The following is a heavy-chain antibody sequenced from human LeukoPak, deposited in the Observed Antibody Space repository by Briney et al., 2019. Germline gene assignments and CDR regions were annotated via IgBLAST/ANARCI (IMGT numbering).Heavy chain of an antibody. J-gene: IGHJ4*02. CDR1: GVTFRNYG. V-gene: IGHV3-30*12. CDR3: ARDRAYSGSY. CDR2: IFYDGSNK. Sequence: PGGSLRLSCAASGVTFRNYGMHWVRQAPGKGLEWVAVIFYDGSNKYYGDSVKGRFTISRDNSKNTVYLQMNSLRAEDTAVYYCARDRAYSGSYWGQGTLVTVSS. D-gene: IGHD1-26*01.